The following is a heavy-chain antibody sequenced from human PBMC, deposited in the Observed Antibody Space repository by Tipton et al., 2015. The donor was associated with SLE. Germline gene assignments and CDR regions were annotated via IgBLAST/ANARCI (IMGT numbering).Heavy chain of an antibody. CDR3: TRGDY. CDR1: GYTFTDYY. CDR2: VNPEDGEI. J-gene: IGHJ4*03. D-gene: IGHD3-10*01. Sequence: QLVQSGPEVKKPGATVKISCKASGYTFTDYYIHWVRQAPGKGLAWLGRVNPEDGEIKCAENLQGRLTITADTSTSTAYMDLRSLTYEDTAVYYCTRGDYWGHGTLVTVSS. V-gene: IGHV1-69-2*01.